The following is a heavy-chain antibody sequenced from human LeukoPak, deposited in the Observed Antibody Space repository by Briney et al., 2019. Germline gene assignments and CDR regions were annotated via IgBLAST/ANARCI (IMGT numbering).Heavy chain of an antibody. J-gene: IGHJ4*02. Sequence: GESLKISCEGSGYSFTSYWIGWVRPMSGKGLEWMGMIYPGDSDTRYSPSFQGQVTISADKSISTAFLQWSSLKASDTAMYYCVRGGGEQQVDYWGQGTLVTVSS. V-gene: IGHV5-51*01. CDR2: IYPGDSDT. CDR1: GYSFTSYW. D-gene: IGHD3-10*01. CDR3: VRGGGEQQVDY.